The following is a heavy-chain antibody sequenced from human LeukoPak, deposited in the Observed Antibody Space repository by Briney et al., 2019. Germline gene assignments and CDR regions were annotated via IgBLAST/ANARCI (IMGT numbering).Heavy chain of an antibody. Sequence: ASVKVSCKASGYTFTSYDINWVRQATGQGLEWMGWLNPNSGNTGYAQKFQGRVTMTRNTSISTAYMELSSLTSEDTAVYYCARPPSNYYDSTGSWGQGTLVTDSS. CDR1: GYTFTSYD. CDR3: ARPPSNYYDSTGS. J-gene: IGHJ4*02. V-gene: IGHV1-8*01. D-gene: IGHD3-22*01. CDR2: LNPNSGNT.